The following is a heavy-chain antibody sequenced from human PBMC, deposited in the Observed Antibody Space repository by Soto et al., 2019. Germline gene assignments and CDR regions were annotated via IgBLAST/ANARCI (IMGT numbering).Heavy chain of an antibody. CDR3: ARDKGRYDSGMDV. J-gene: IGHJ6*02. Sequence: SETLSLTCTVSGGSISSYYWSWIRQPPGKGLEWIGYIFYTGSTKYNPSLKSRVTISVDRSRNHFSLNLSSVTAADTAVYYCARDKGRYDSGMDVWGQGTTVTVSS. V-gene: IGHV4-59*01. CDR2: IFYTGST. CDR1: GGSISSYY. D-gene: IGHD3-9*01.